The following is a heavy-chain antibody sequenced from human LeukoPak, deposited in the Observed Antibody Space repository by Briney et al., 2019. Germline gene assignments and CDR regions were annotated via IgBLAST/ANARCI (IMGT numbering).Heavy chain of an antibody. J-gene: IGHJ4*02. CDR1: GFTFSSYD. CDR2: ISGSGGST. CDR3: ARDHRLSGLDY. Sequence: GGSLRLSCAASGFTFSSYDMSWVRQAPGKGLEWVSTISGSGGSTYYADSVKSRFTISRDNPKNTLYLQMNSLRAEDTAVYYCARDHRLSGLDYWGQGTLVTVSS. V-gene: IGHV3-23*01. D-gene: IGHD2-15*01.